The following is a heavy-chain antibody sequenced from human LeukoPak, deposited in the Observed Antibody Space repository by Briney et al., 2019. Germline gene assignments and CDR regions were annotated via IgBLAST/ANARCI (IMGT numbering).Heavy chain of an antibody. D-gene: IGHD1-26*01. Sequence: PSETLSLTCTVSGDSISIYYWSWIRQIAGKGLEWIGHIYTTGSTTYSPSLRSRVTTSVDTSKNQFSLKLSSVTAADTAVYYCARESTIVGATMIWGQGTLVTVSS. CDR1: GDSISIYY. J-gene: IGHJ4*02. V-gene: IGHV4-4*07. CDR3: ARESTIVGATMI. CDR2: IYTTGST.